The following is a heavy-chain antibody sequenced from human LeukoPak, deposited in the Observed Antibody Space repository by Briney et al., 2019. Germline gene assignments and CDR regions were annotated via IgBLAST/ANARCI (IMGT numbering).Heavy chain of an antibody. CDR3: ARAAIFGVPSPNWFDP. J-gene: IGHJ5*02. V-gene: IGHV3-33*01. CDR1: GFTFSSHG. D-gene: IGHD3-3*01. CDR2: IWYDGINK. Sequence: GGSLRLSCVASGFTFSSHGFHWVRQAPGKGLEWVAIIWYDGINKYYADAVKGRFTISRDNSKNTLYLQMNSLRAEDTAVYYCARAAIFGVPSPNWFDPWGQGTLVTVSS.